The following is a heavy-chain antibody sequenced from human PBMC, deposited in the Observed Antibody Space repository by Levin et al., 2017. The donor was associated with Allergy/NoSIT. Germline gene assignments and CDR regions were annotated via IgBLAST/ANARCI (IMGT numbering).Heavy chain of an antibody. CDR1: GFPFNKAW. Sequence: GGSLRLSCAASGFPFNKAWLSWVRQAPGKGLEWVGRLKSKPDGGTTEYAAPVRGRFTISRDDSKNTLYLQMDSLKIEDTGVYYCCTDDVSGLGGMYFDYWGRGTLVTVSS. CDR3: CTDDVSGLGGMYFDY. V-gene: IGHV3-15*01. CDR2: LKSKPDGGTT. J-gene: IGHJ4*02. D-gene: IGHD3/OR15-3a*01.